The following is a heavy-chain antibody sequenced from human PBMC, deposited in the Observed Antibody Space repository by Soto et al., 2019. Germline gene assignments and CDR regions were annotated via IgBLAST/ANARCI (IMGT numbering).Heavy chain of an antibody. CDR1: GFTFSSYS. V-gene: IGHV3-48*02. CDR2: ISSSSSTI. J-gene: IGHJ4*02. Sequence: GGSLRLSCAASGFTFSSYSMNWVRQAPGKGLEWVSYISSSSSTIYYADSVKGRFTISRDNAKNSLYLQMNSLRDEDTAVYYCASLGLYCTNGVCYAPDYWGQGTLVTVSS. D-gene: IGHD2-8*01. CDR3: ASLGLYCTNGVCYAPDY.